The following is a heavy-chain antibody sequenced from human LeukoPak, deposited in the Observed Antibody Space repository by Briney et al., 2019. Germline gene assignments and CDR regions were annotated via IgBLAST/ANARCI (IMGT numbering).Heavy chain of an antibody. J-gene: IGHJ4*02. CDR1: GFTFSSYS. Sequence: GGSLRLSCAASGFTFSSYSMNWVRQAPGKGLEWVSSISSSSSYIYYADSVRGRFTISRDNAKNSLYLQMNSLRAEDTAVYYCTRYTGLGYCSGGSCYAPDDHIDYWGQGTLVTVSS. V-gene: IGHV3-21*01. CDR2: ISSSSSYI. D-gene: IGHD2-15*01. CDR3: TRYTGLGYCSGGSCYAPDDHIDY.